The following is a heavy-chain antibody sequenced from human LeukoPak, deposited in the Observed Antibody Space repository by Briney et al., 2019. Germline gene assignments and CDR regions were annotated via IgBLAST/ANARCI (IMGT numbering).Heavy chain of an antibody. D-gene: IGHD2/OR15-2a*01. CDR3: ARRIFLAQFRPLLYSYMDV. Sequence: SETLSLTCTVSGDSFSSYYWSWLRQSPGKGLESLGYIAYNGNARYKSSFESRVTMSVDTSKSQFSLTLSSVTAADTAVYYCARRIFLAQFRPLLYSYMDVWGKGTAVIV. CDR1: GDSFSSYY. V-gene: IGHV4-59*01. CDR2: IAYNGNA. J-gene: IGHJ6*03.